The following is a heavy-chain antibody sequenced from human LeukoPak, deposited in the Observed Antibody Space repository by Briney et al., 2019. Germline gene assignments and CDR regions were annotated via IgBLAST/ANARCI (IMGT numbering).Heavy chain of an antibody. V-gene: IGHV3-23*01. D-gene: IGHD3-9*01. Sequence: PGGSLRLSCAASGFTFSSYAMSWVRQAPGKGLEWVSAISGSGGSTYYADSVKGRFTISRDNSKNTLYLQMNSLRAEDTAVYYCAKDAGYFDWLPPEEDAFDIWGQGTMVTVSS. CDR1: GFTFSSYA. CDR2: ISGSGGST. CDR3: AKDAGYFDWLPPEEDAFDI. J-gene: IGHJ3*02.